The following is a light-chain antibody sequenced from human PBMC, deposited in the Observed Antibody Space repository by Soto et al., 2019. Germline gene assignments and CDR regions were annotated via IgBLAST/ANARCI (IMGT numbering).Light chain of an antibody. CDR2: EFS. CDR1: SSDIGAYNY. CDR3: SSYAGSNAWV. V-gene: IGLV2-8*01. Sequence: QSVLTQPPSASGSPGQSVTISCTGTSSDIGAYNYVSWYQQHPGKAPKLMIYEFSKRPSGVPDRFSGSKSGNTASLTVSGLLAEDESDYCCSSYAGSNAWVFGGGTKVTVL. J-gene: IGLJ3*02.